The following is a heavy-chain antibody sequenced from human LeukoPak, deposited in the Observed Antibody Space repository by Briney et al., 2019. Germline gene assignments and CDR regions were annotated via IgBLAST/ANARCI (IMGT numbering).Heavy chain of an antibody. V-gene: IGHV3-7*01. CDR3: ACGYFSGTYYHANWFDP. Sequence: GGSLRLSCAASGFTFNNYWMSWVRQAPGKGLEWVANIKQDGSEKYYVDSVKGRFTISRDNGKNSLYLQMNSLRAEDTAVYYCACGYFSGTYYHANWFDPWGQGTLVTVSS. CDR1: GFTFNNYW. J-gene: IGHJ5*02. D-gene: IGHD1-26*01. CDR2: IKQDGSEK.